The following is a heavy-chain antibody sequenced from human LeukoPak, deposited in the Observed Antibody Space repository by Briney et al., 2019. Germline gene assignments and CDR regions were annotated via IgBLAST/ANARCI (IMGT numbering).Heavy chain of an antibody. D-gene: IGHD6-13*01. V-gene: IGHV3-30*02. Sequence: GGSLRLSCAASGFTFSNYDMHWVRQAPGKGLEWVSSIRYDGGNEYYADSVKGRFTISRDNSKSTLYLQMNSLRTDDTAIYYCAKPAYSSTSNWFDPWGQGTLVTVSS. J-gene: IGHJ5*02. CDR2: IRYDGGNE. CDR3: AKPAYSSTSNWFDP. CDR1: GFTFSNYD.